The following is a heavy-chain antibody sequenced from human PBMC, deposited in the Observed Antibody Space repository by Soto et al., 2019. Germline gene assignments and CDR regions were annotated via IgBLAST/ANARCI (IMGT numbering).Heavy chain of an antibody. Sequence: PSETLSLTCAVYGGAFGGDFWTWIRQSPGKGLEWTGEITQSGSSDYNPSLKSRVTISFDTSKSQFSLKLTSVTAADTAIYYCATGGGPTLDNWGLGTLVTVSS. CDR3: ATGGGPTLDN. CDR2: ITQSGSS. D-gene: IGHD3-16*01. J-gene: IGHJ4*02. CDR1: GGAFGGDF. V-gene: IGHV4-34*01.